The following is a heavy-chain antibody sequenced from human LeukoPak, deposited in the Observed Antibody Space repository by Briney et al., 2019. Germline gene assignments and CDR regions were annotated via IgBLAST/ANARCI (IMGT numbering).Heavy chain of an antibody. Sequence: SVKVSCKASGGPFSSYTISWVRQAPGQGLEWMGRILPILGIANYAQKFQGRVTITADKSTSTAYMGLSSLRSEDTAVYYCAFDYYDSSGYSDYWGQGTLVTVSP. J-gene: IGHJ4*02. D-gene: IGHD3-22*01. CDR2: ILPILGIA. CDR3: AFDYYDSSGYSDY. V-gene: IGHV1-69*02. CDR1: GGPFSSYT.